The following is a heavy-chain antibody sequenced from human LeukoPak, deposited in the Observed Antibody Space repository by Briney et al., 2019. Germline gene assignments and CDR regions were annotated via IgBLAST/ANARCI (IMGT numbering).Heavy chain of an antibody. CDR2: IRYDGSNK. D-gene: IGHD5-24*01. CDR3: AKPRRVEMATNYLDY. V-gene: IGHV3-30*02. CDR1: GFTFSSYG. J-gene: IGHJ4*02. Sequence: PGGSLRLSCAASGFTFSSYGMHWVRHAPGKGLEWVAFIRYDGSNKYYADSVKGRFTISRDNSKNTLYLQMNSLRAEDTAVYYCAKPRRVEMATNYLDYWGQGTLVTVSS.